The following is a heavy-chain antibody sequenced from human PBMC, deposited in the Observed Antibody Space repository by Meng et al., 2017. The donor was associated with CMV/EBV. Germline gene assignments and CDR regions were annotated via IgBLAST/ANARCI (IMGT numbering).Heavy chain of an antibody. J-gene: IGHJ6*02. Sequence: SETLSLTCAVYGGSFSGYYWSWIRQPPGKGLEWIGEINHSGSTNYNPSLKSRVTISVDTSKNQFSLKLSSVTAADTAVYYCARGPTYYYYYGMDVWGQGTTVPSP. CDR3: ARGPTYYYYYGMDV. V-gene: IGHV4-34*01. CDR2: INHSGST. CDR1: GGSFSGYY.